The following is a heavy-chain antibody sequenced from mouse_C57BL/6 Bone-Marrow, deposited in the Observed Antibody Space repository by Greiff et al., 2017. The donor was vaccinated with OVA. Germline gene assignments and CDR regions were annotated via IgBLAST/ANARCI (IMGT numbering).Heavy chain of an antibody. J-gene: IGHJ3*01. CDR1: GFSFNTYA. Sequence: EAGGGLVQPKGSLKLSCAASGFSFNTYAMNWVRQAPGKGLEWVARIRSKSNNYATYYADSVKDRFTISRDDSESMLYLQMNNLKTEDTAMYYCVRQGLRRGFAYWGQGTLVTVSA. V-gene: IGHV10-1*01. D-gene: IGHD2-4*01. CDR3: VRQGLRRGFAY. CDR2: IRSKSNNYAT.